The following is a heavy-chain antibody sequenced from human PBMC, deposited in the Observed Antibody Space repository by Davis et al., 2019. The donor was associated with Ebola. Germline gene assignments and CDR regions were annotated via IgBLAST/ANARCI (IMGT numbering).Heavy chain of an antibody. CDR1: EYTLNELS. CDR2: FDPEDGER. J-gene: IGHJ6*04. V-gene: IGHV1-24*01. D-gene: IGHD3-22*01. Sequence: ASVKVSCKVSEYTLNELSIHWVRQAPGKGLEWMGRFDPEDGERIYAQKFQGRVTMTTDTSTSTAYMELRSLRSDDTAVYYCARGRHYDSSGYYSGMDVWGKGTTVTVSS. CDR3: ARGRHYDSSGYYSGMDV.